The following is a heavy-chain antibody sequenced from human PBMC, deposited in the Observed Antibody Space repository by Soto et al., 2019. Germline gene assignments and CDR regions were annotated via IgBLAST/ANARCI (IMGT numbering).Heavy chain of an antibody. CDR2: IRGSGST. CDR1: GFTYNIND. D-gene: IGHD3-16*01. Sequence: EVQLLESGGNLVKPGGSLRLSCAASGFTYNINDMTWVRQAPGKGLEWVSTIRGSGSTSYADSVKGRFTISKDNSKNTLYLQMNSLRAEDTALYYCVKNRGVYDGWGRGTLVTVSS. V-gene: IGHV3-23*01. CDR3: VKNRGVYDG. J-gene: IGHJ4*02.